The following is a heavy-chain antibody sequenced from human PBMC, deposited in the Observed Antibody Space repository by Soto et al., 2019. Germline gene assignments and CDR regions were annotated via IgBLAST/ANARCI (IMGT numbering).Heavy chain of an antibody. CDR2: IKSKTDGGTT. CDR1: GFTFSNAW. CDR3: TTDSMVVRAFDY. D-gene: IGHD3-22*01. J-gene: IGHJ4*02. V-gene: IGHV3-15*01. Sequence: EVQLVESGGDLVKPGGSLRLSCAASGFTFSNAWMTWVRQAPGKGLEWVGRIKSKTDGGTTDYAAPVKGRFTISRDDSKNTLYLQMNSLKTEDTDVYYCTTDSMVVRAFDYWGQGTLVTVSS.